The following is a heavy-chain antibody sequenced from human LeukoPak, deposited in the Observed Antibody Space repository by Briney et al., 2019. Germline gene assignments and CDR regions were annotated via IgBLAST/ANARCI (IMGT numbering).Heavy chain of an antibody. CDR1: GFTFSSYG. D-gene: IGHD2-2*01. Sequence: GGSLRLSCAASGFTFSSYGMHWVRQAPGKGLEWVAVICYDGSNKYYADSVKGRFTISRDNSKNTLYLQMNSLRAEDTAVYYCARVGYCSSTSCYGHFDYWGQGTLVTVSS. CDR3: ARVGYCSSTSCYGHFDY. V-gene: IGHV3-33*01. J-gene: IGHJ4*02. CDR2: ICYDGSNK.